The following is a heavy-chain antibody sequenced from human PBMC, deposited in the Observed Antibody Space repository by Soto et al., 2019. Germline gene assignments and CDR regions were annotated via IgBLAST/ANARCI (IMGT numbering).Heavy chain of an antibody. CDR1: GFTFSSYG. V-gene: IGHV3-33*01. J-gene: IGHJ4*02. CDR3: ARDFRMYYYDSSGYYFDY. D-gene: IGHD3-22*01. CDR2: IWYDGSNK. Sequence: LRLSCAASGFTFSSYGMHWVRQAPGKGLEWVAVIWYDGSNKYYADSVKGRFTISRDNSKNTLYLQMNSLRAEDTAVYYCARDFRMYYYDSSGYYFDYWGQGTLVTVSS.